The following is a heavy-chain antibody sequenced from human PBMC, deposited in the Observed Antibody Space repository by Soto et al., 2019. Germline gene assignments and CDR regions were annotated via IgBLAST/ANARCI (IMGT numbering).Heavy chain of an antibody. J-gene: IGHJ3*02. D-gene: IGHD3-22*01. CDR1: GGTFSSYA. CDR3: ARSITMIVVRAFDI. CDR2: IIPIFGTA. Sequence: SVKVSCKASGGTFSSYAISWVRQAPGQGLEWMGGIIPIFGTANYAQKFQGRVTITADESTSTAYMELSSLRSEDTAVYYCARSITMIVVRAFDIWGQGTMVTVSS. V-gene: IGHV1-69*13.